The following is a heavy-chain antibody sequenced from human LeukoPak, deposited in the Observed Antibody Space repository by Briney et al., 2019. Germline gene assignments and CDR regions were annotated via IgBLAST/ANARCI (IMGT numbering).Heavy chain of an antibody. CDR1: GITLSNYG. Sequence: PGGSLRLSCAVSGITLSNYGMSWVRQAPGKGLEWVAGISDSGGRTNYADSVKGRFTISRDNSRNTLYLQMNSLRAEDTAVYSCAKRGVVIRVILVGFHKEAYYFDSWGQGALVTVSS. D-gene: IGHD3-22*01. V-gene: IGHV3-23*01. CDR2: ISDSGGRT. CDR3: AKRGVVIRVILVGFHKEAYYFDS. J-gene: IGHJ4*02.